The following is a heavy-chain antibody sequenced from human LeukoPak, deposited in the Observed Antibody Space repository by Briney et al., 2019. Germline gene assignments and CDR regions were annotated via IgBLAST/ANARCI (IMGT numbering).Heavy chain of an antibody. CDR1: GFTFSSYS. V-gene: IGHV3-48*01. CDR3: AREDGGNSDY. CDR2: ISSSSSTI. Sequence: GGSLRLSCAASGFTFSSYSMNWVRQAPGKGLEWVSYISSSSSTIYYAGSVKGRFTISRDNAKKSLYLQMNSLRVEDTAVYYCAREDGGNSDYWGQGTLVTVSS. D-gene: IGHD4-23*01. J-gene: IGHJ4*02.